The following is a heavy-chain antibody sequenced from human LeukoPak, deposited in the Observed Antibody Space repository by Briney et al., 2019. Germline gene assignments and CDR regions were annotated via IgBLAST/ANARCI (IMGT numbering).Heavy chain of an antibody. CDR2: IYYDGST. CDR1: GGSISTYY. D-gene: IGHD6-19*01. CDR3: ARASGYSSGWFETPFVY. Sequence: PSETLSLTCTVSGGSISTYYWSWIRQPPGKGLEWIGYIYYDGSTYSNPSLKSRVTISVDMSKNQFSLKLSSVTAAGTAVYFCARASGYSSGWFETPFVYWGQGTLVTVSS. J-gene: IGHJ4*02. V-gene: IGHV4-59*01.